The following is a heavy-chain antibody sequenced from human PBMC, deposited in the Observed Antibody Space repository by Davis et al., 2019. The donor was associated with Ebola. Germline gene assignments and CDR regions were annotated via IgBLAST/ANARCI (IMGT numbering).Heavy chain of an antibody. V-gene: IGHV4-4*02. CDR2: IYHSGST. CDR3: ARSAGYCSSTSCIYYYYYVMDV. J-gene: IGHJ6*02. D-gene: IGHD2-2*01. CDR1: GGSISSSNW. Sequence: MPSETLSLTCAVSGGSISSSNWWSWVRQPPGKGLEWIGEIYHSGSTKYNPSLKSRVTISVDKSKNQFSLKLSSVTAADTAVYYCARSAGYCSSTSCIYYYYYVMDVWGQGTTVTVSS.